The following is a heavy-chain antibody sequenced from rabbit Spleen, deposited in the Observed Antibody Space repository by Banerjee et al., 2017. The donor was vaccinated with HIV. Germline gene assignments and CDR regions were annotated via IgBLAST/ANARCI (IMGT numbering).Heavy chain of an antibody. CDR2: INASIGKP. J-gene: IGHJ6*01. CDR1: GFDFTSYY. V-gene: IGHV1S40*01. Sequence: QQLVESGGGLVKPGASLTLSCKASGFDFTSYYMTWVRQAPGKGLEWIACINASIGKPVYATWAKGRFTISRTSSTTVTLRMTSLTAADRATYFCARDTGSSFSSYGMDLWGQGTLVTVS. CDR3: ARDTGSSFSSYGMDL. D-gene: IGHD8-1*01.